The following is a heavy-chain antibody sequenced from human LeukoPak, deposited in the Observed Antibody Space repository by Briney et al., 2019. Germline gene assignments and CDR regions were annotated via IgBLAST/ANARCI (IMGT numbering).Heavy chain of an antibody. CDR1: GLTFSSHW. D-gene: IGHD5-24*01. CDR2: ITNDGSST. Sequence: GGSLRLSCAASGLTFSSHWMHWVRQAPGKGLVWVSRITNDGSSTNSADSVKGRFTISRDNSKNTVYLQMNSLRAEDTAIYYCAKDHRDGYNFRVGAFDIWGQGTMVTVSS. V-gene: IGHV3-74*01. CDR3: AKDHRDGYNFRVGAFDI. J-gene: IGHJ3*02.